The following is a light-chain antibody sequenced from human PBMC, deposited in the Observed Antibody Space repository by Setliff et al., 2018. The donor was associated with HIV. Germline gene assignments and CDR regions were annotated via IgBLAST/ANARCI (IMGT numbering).Light chain of an antibody. J-gene: IGLJ1*01. CDR1: SSDIGDYNF. Sequence: QSALTQSASVSGSPGQSITISCTGTSSDIGDYNFVSWYQQHPGKAPKLMIYDVSKRPSGVSNRFSGSKSGSTASLTISGLQAEDEGDYYCSSYTGSPYVFGTGTKVTVL. CDR2: DVS. V-gene: IGLV2-14*01. CDR3: SSYTGSPYV.